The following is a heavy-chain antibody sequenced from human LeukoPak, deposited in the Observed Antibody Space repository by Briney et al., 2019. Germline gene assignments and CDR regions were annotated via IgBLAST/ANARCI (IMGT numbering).Heavy chain of an antibody. CDR1: GFTVSSNY. D-gene: IGHD2-15*01. J-gene: IGHJ4*02. V-gene: IGHV3-23*01. CDR2: ISGSDTGT. Sequence: PGGSLRLSCAASGFTVSSNYMSWVRQAPGKGLEWVSAISGSDTGTYYADSVRGRFTISRDNSKNMLFLQMNSLRAEDTAVYYCAKAPAGHCSGVICYPLDNWGQGILVSVSS. CDR3: AKAPAGHCSGVICYPLDN.